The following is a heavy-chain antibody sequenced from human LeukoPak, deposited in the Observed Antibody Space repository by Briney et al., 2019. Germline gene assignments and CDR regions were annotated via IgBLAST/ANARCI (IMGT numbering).Heavy chain of an antibody. CDR1: GDSIRSNTYY. CDR3: ARHPPTESIVVVAATLAPIDY. Sequence: PSETLSLTCTVSGDSIRSNTYYWGWIRQPPGKGLEWIGEINHSGSTNYNPSLKSRVTISVDTSKNQFSLKLSSVTAADTAVYYCARHPPTESIVVVAATLAPIDYWGQGTLVTVSS. V-gene: IGHV4-39*01. CDR2: INHSGST. J-gene: IGHJ4*02. D-gene: IGHD2-15*01.